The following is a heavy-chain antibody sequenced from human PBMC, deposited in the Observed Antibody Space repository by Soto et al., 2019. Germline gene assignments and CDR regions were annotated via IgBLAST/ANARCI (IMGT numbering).Heavy chain of an antibody. J-gene: IGHJ4*02. CDR1: GFTFSSYA. CDR3: AKDMGFSYGEFDY. D-gene: IGHD5-18*01. CDR2: ISGSGGST. Sequence: PGGSLRLSCAASGFTFSSYAMSWVRQAPGKGLEWVSTISGSGGSTYYADSVKGRFTISRDNSKNTLYLQMNSLRAEDTAVYYCAKDMGFSYGEFDYWGQGTLVTVSS. V-gene: IGHV3-23*01.